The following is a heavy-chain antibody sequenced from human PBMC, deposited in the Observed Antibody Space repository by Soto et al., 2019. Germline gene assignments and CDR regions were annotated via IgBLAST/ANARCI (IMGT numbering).Heavy chain of an antibody. V-gene: IGHV1-46*01. CDR2: INPTVGST. Sequence: GASVKVSCKASGYTFTGYYMHWVRQAPGQGLEWMGVINPTVGSTSYAQKFQGRVTMTRDTSTSTAYMELSSRRSEDTAVYYCACETRSCSSTICVDYYYYGIDPWGQGTTVTVSS. J-gene: IGHJ6*02. CDR3: ACETRSCSSTICVDYYYYGIDP. D-gene: IGHD2-2*01. CDR1: GYTFTGYY.